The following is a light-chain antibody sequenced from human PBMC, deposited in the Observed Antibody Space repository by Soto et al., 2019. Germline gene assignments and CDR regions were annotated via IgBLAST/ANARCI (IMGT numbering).Light chain of an antibody. V-gene: IGKV1-5*01. Sequence: DIQMTQSPSTLSASVGDRVTITCRASQSISSWLAWYQQKPGKAPNLLIYDASSLQSGVPSRFSGSGSGTEFTLTISSLQPGDCATYYCQHYNSYWTFGQGTKVEIK. CDR3: QHYNSYWT. J-gene: IGKJ1*01. CDR1: QSISSW. CDR2: DAS.